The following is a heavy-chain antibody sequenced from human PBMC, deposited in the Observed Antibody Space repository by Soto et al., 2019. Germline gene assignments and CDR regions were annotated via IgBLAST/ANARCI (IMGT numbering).Heavy chain of an antibody. Sequence: GGSLRLSCAASGFTFISYSMNWVRQAPWKGLEWVSYISSSSSTIYYADSVKGRFTISRDNAKNSLYLQMNSLRDEDTAVYYCARVIAVAGTYWFDPWGQGTLVTVS. J-gene: IGHJ5*02. CDR2: ISSSSSTI. V-gene: IGHV3-48*02. CDR1: GFTFISYS. D-gene: IGHD6-19*01. CDR3: ARVIAVAGTYWFDP.